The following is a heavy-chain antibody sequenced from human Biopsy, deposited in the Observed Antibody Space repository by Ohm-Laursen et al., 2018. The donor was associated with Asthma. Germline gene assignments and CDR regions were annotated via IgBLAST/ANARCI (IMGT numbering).Heavy chain of an antibody. CDR2: MWYDGRKK. CDR1: GITFSTYG. D-gene: IGHD6-6*01. Sequence: SLRLSCAASGITFSTYGMHWVRQAPGKGLEWVSFMWYDGRKKTYADSVKGRFTISRDNSKNMLFLQMNSLRAEDTAVYYCARKIAARGGMGVWGQGTTVTVSS. J-gene: IGHJ6*02. CDR3: ARKIAARGGMGV. V-gene: IGHV3-33*01.